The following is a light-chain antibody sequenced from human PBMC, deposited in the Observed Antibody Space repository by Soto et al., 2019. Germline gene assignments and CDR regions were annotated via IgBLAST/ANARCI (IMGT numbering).Light chain of an antibody. Sequence: EIVLTQSPGTLSLSPGERATLSCRASQSVSSSYLAWYQQKPGLAPRLLIYDASSRATGIPDRFSGSGSGTAFTLTISRLEPEDFAVYYCQQFGSSLYTFGQGTKLEIK. CDR1: QSVSSSY. J-gene: IGKJ2*01. CDR2: DAS. V-gene: IGKV3D-20*01. CDR3: QQFGSSLYT.